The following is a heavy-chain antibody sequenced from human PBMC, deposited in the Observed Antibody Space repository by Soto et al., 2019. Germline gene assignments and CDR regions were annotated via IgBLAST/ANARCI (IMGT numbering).Heavy chain of an antibody. D-gene: IGHD3-9*01. Sequence: SQTLSLTCAISGDSVSSNSAAWNWIRQSPSKGHKWLGRTYYRSKWYNDYAVSVKRRITINPDTSKNQFSLQLNSVTHEDTAVYYCARDRTYYDILTGYYKPYYYGMDVWGQGTMVTVSS. V-gene: IGHV6-1*01. J-gene: IGHJ6*02. CDR3: ARDRTYYDILTGYYKPYYYGMDV. CDR1: GDSVSSNSAA. CDR2: TYYRSKWYN.